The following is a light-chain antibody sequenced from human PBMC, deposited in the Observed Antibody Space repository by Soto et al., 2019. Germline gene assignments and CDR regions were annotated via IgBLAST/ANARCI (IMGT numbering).Light chain of an antibody. V-gene: IGLV2-8*01. Sequence: QSPLTQPPSASGSPGQSVTISCTGTSSDVGGYNYVSWYQQHPGKAPKLMIYEVTKRPSGVPDRFSGSKSGNTASLTGSGLQAEDGAEYYCSSYAGSNNLVFGGGTKHTVL. CDR2: EVT. CDR1: SSDVGGYNY. J-gene: IGLJ2*01. CDR3: SSYAGSNNLV.